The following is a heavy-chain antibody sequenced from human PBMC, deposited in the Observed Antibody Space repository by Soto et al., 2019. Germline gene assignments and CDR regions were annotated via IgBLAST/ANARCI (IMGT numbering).Heavy chain of an antibody. J-gene: IGHJ3*02. Sequence: QVQLVESGGGVVQPGRSLRLSCAASGFTFSSYGMHWVRQAPGKGLEWVAVIWYDGSNKYYADSVKGRFTISRDNSKNTLYLQMNSLRAEDTAVYYCARDMSYDRPLGAFDIWGQGTMVTGSS. CDR3: ARDMSYDRPLGAFDI. D-gene: IGHD3-22*01. CDR2: IWYDGSNK. V-gene: IGHV3-33*01. CDR1: GFTFSSYG.